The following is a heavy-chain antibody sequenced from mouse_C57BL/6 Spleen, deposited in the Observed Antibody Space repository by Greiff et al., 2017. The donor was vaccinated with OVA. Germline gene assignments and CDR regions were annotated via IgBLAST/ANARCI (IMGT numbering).Heavy chain of an antibody. CDR2: INYDGSST. J-gene: IGHJ4*01. D-gene: IGHD4-1*01. V-gene: IGHV5-16*01. CDR1: GFTFSDYY. Sequence: DVMLVESEGGLVQPGRSMKLSCTASGFTFSDYYMAWVRQVPEKGLEWVANINYDGSSTYYLDSLKSRFIISRDNAKNILYLQMSSLKSEDTATYYCARAGTANFYYYAMDYWGQGTSVTVSS. CDR3: ARAGTANFYYYAMDY.